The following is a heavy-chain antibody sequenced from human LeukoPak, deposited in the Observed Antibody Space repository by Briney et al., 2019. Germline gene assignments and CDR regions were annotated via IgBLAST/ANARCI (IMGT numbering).Heavy chain of an antibody. Sequence: PSGTLSLSCAVSGFTISSGYFSGWLQGPPGKGLGGSWSIYHSGTTYYKPSLKSRVTISGDNSKNLFSLKLSSVTAADTALYYCARVATTTNPPQRPFDYWGQGTLVTVSS. CDR3: ARVATTTNPPQRPFDY. J-gene: IGHJ4*02. V-gene: IGHV4-38-2*01. D-gene: IGHD5-12*01. CDR1: GFTISSGYF. CDR2: IYHSGTT.